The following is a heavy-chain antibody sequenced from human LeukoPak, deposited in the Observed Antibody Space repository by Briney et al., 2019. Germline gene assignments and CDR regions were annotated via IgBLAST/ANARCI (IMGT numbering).Heavy chain of an antibody. CDR1: GYTFRDYY. V-gene: IGHV1-2*02. CDR3: AREADYYGY. Sequence: ASVKVSCKASGYTFRDYYMHWVRQAPGQGLEWMGWINPKSGGTNYAQKFQGRVTMTRDTSISTTYMELSRLRSDDTAVYYCAREADYYGYWGQGTLVTVSS. J-gene: IGHJ4*02. CDR2: INPKSGGT. D-gene: IGHD6-19*01.